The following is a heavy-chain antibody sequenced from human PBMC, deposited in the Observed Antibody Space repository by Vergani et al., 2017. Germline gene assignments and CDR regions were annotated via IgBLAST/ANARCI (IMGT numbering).Heavy chain of an antibody. CDR1: GGSISSGSYY. D-gene: IGHD2-21*01. CDR2: IYTSGST. V-gene: IGHV4-61*02. Sequence: QVQLQESGPGLVKPSQTLSLTCTVSGGSISSGSYYWSWIRQPAGKGLEWIGRIYTSGSTYYNPSLKSRVTISVDTSKNQFTLKLSSVTAADTAVYYCASNPLLWWSPYPEYFQHWGQGTLVTVSS. J-gene: IGHJ1*01. CDR3: ASNPLLWWSPYPEYFQH.